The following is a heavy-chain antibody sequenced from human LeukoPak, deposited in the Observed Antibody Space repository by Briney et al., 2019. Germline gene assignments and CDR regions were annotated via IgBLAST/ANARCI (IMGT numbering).Heavy chain of an antibody. J-gene: IGHJ4*02. CDR3: ARRLRFGDHFDY. V-gene: IGHV3-9*01. CDR1: GFTFDDYA. CDR2: ISWNSGSI. Sequence: GRSLRLSCAASGFTFDDYAMHWVRQAPGKGLEWVSGISWNSGSIGYADSVKGRFTISRDNAKNSLYLQMNSLRAEDTAVYYCARRLRFGDHFDYWGQGTLVTVSS. D-gene: IGHD3-16*01.